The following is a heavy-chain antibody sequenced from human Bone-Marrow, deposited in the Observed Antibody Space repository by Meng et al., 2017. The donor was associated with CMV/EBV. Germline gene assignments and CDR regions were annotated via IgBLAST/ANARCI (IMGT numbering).Heavy chain of an antibody. D-gene: IGHD3-16*02. Sequence: GGSLRLSCAASGFTFSNSDMNWVRQAPGKGLEWVSGVSWNGSRTHYADSVKGRFTISRDNSKNTLYLQMNSLRAEDTAVYYCARARMITFGGVIVTPMDVWGQGTTVTVSS. CDR3: ARARMITFGGVIVTPMDV. J-gene: IGHJ6*02. CDR2: VSWNGSRT. CDR1: GFTFSNSD. V-gene: IGHV3-19*01.